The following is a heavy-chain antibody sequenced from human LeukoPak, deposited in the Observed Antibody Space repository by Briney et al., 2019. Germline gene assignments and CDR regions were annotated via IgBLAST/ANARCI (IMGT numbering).Heavy chain of an antibody. CDR2: INPNSAVT. D-gene: IGHD3-22*01. CDR1: GYIFTRYY. V-gene: IGHV1-2*06. J-gene: IGHJ4*02. Sequence: SVKVSCKPSGYIFTRYYMHSVRQSPRPGLECMGRINPNSAVTNYAQTFQGRVTMTRDTTLRTAYMELSRLRSDDTAVYYCARNIGSYYYDSSFDYWGQGTLVTVSS. CDR3: ARNIGSYYYDSSFDY.